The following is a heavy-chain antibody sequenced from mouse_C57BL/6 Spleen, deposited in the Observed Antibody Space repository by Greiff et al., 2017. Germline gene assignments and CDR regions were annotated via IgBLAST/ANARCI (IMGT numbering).Heavy chain of an antibody. CDR2: ISYDGSN. D-gene: IGHD1-1*01. V-gene: IGHV3-6*01. CDR3: ARGNYGSSYEAWFAY. CDR1: GYSITSGYY. J-gene: IGHJ3*01. Sequence: EVTLQESGPGLVKPSQSLSLTCSVTGYSITSGYYWNWLRQFPGNKLEWMGYISYDGSNNYNPSLKNRISITRDTSKNQFFLKLNSVTTEDTATYYCARGNYGSSYEAWFAYWGQGTLVTVSA.